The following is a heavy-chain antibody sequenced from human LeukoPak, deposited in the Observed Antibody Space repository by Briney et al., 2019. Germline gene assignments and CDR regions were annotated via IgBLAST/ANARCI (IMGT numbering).Heavy chain of an antibody. Sequence: ASVKVSCKAFGYTFTSNYMHWVRQAPGQGPEWMGVISPSGGSTTYAQKFQGRVTLTRDMSTSTDYLELSSLRSEDTAVYYCARGGSSSGYRSFDYWGQGTLVTVSS. CDR1: GYTFTSNY. J-gene: IGHJ4*02. CDR3: ARGGSSSGYRSFDY. CDR2: ISPSGGST. V-gene: IGHV1-46*01. D-gene: IGHD3-22*01.